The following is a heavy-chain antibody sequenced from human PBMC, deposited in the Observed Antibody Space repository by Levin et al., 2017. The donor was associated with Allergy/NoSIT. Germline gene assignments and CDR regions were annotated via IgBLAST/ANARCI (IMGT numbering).Heavy chain of an antibody. Sequence: RSQTLSLTCTVSGGSISSYYWSWIRQPPGKGLEWIGYIYYSGSTNYNPSLTSRVTISVDTSKNQFSLKLSSVTAADTAVYYCARQEMIGQQLGTFDYWGQGTLVTVSS. J-gene: IGHJ4*02. V-gene: IGHV4-59*01. CDR2: IYYSGST. D-gene: IGHD6-13*01. CDR3: ARQEMIGQQLGTFDY. CDR1: GGSISSYY.